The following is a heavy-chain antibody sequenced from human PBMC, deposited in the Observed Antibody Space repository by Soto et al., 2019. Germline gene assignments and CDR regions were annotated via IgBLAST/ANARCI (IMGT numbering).Heavy chain of an antibody. CDR3: ATDDGCLRFPPDHPYYYCMDV. CDR1: GYTFTSYD. CDR2: MNPNSGNT. J-gene: IGHJ6*02. Sequence: QVQLVQSGAEVKKPGASVKVSCKASGYTFTSYDINWVRQATGQGLEWMGWMNPNSGNTGYAQKFHGTVTITSNTSISTAYMELSSLSSEDTAVYYCATDDGCLRFPPDHPYYYCMDVWGQGTTVTVSS. D-gene: IGHD5-12*01. V-gene: IGHV1-8*01.